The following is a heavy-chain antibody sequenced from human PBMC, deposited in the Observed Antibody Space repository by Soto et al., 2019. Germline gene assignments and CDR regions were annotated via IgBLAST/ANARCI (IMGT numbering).Heavy chain of an antibody. Sequence: SETLSLTCTVSGGSISSGGYYWSWIRQHPGKGLEWIGYIYYSGSTYYNPSLKSRVTISVDTSKNQFSLKLSSVTAADTAVYYCASGGYCSSTSCYADYYYYMDVWGKGTTVTVSS. CDR2: IYYSGST. V-gene: IGHV4-31*03. CDR3: ASGGYCSSTSCYADYYYYMDV. J-gene: IGHJ6*03. CDR1: GGSISSGGYY. D-gene: IGHD2-2*01.